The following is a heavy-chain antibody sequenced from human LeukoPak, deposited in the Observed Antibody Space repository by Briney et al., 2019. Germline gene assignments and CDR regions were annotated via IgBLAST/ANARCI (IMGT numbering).Heavy chain of an antibody. J-gene: IGHJ4*02. CDR2: ISSSSSYI. CDR1: GFTFSSYA. D-gene: IGHD1-26*01. CDR3: ARGDSGSYYFDY. Sequence: GGSLRLSCAASGFTFSSYAMNWVRQAPGKGLEWVSSISSSSSYIYYADSVKGRFTISRDNAKNSLYLQMNSLRAEDTAVYYCARGDSGSYYFDYWGQGTLVTVSS. V-gene: IGHV3-21*01.